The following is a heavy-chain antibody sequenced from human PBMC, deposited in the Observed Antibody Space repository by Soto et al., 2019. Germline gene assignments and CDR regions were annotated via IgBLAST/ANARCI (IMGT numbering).Heavy chain of an antibody. Sequence: SETLSLTCAVSGYSISRGYYWGWSRQPPGKGLEWIGSIYHSGNTYYTPYLKSRVSISLDTSKNHFSLELTSVTAADTAVYYCARVKLDGRCGFDYWGLGTLVTVSS. CDR2: IYHSGNT. J-gene: IGHJ4*02. CDR3: ARVKLDGRCGFDY. V-gene: IGHV4-38-2*01. CDR1: GYSISRGYY. D-gene: IGHD2-21*01.